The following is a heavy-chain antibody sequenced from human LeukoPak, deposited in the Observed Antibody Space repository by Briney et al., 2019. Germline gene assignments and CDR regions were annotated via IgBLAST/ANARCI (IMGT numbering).Heavy chain of an antibody. CDR2: ISWNSGSI. V-gene: IGHV3-9*01. J-gene: IGHJ4*02. CDR3: ARDGLGVGSGGSCYLRPWCHRRGNLDY. CDR1: GFIFNNYA. D-gene: IGHD2-15*01. Sequence: QTGGSLRLSCAGSGFIFNNYAMHWVRQPPGKGLEWVSGISWNSGSIDYADSVKGRFTISRDNAKNTLYLQMNSLRAEDTAVYYCARDGLGVGSGGSCYLRPWCHRRGNLDYWGQGTLVTVSS.